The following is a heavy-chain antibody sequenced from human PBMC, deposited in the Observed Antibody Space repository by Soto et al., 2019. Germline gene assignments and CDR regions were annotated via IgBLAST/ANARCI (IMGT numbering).Heavy chain of an antibody. Sequence: QVQLVQSGAEVKKPGASVKVSCKASGYTFTSYGISWVRQAPGQGLEWMGWISAYNGNTNYAQKLQGRVTMTTDTSTSPAYMELRSLRSDDTAVYYCARISTAAGPGPNWFDPWGQGTLVTVSS. CDR1: GYTFTSYG. D-gene: IGHD6-13*01. CDR3: ARISTAAGPGPNWFDP. J-gene: IGHJ5*02. V-gene: IGHV1-18*01. CDR2: ISAYNGNT.